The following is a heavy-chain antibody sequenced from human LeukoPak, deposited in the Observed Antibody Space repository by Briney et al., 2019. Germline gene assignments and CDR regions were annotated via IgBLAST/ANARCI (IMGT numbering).Heavy chain of an antibody. V-gene: IGHV4-4*02. CDR1: GGSISSSNW. Sequence: SETLSLTCAVSGGSISSSNWWGWGRQPPGEGLEWIGENYHSGNTNYNPSLKSRVTISVDKSKSQFSLKLSSATAADTAVYYCARALYTSGWSEGYGMDVWGRGTTVTVSS. J-gene: IGHJ6*02. CDR3: ARALYTSGWSEGYGMDV. CDR2: NYHSGNT. D-gene: IGHD6-19*01.